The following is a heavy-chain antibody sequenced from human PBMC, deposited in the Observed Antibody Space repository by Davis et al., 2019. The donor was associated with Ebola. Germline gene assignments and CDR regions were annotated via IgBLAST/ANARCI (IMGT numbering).Heavy chain of an antibody. D-gene: IGHD6-6*01. V-gene: IGHV3-73*01. J-gene: IGHJ4*02. CDR1: GFTFSGSA. CDR3: TSGYSSSSRGYFDY. CDR2: IRSKANSYAT. Sequence: GESLKISCAASGFTFSGSAMHWVRQASGKGLEWVGRIRSKANSYATAYAASVKGRFTISRDASKNTAYLQMNSLKTEDTAVYYCTSGYSSSSRGYFDYWGQGTLVTVSS.